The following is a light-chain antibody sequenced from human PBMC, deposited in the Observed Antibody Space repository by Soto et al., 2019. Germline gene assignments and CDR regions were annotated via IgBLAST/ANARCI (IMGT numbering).Light chain of an antibody. CDR1: QSLVYSDGNTY. CDR2: KVS. Sequence: DVVMTQSPLSQPVTLGQPASISCRSSQSLVYSDGNTYLNWFQQRPSQSPRRPIYKVSNRGSGAPDTLNRRGSSIEFKAKISKVGAEEFGIFYWMQGYRLASWFRQGIKVEIK. CDR3: MQGYRLASW. J-gene: IGKJ1*01. V-gene: IGKV2-30*01.